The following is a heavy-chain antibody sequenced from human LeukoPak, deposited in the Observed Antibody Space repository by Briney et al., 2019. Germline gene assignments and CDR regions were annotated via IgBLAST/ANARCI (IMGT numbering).Heavy chain of an antibody. CDR3: AKDIGYGDYSIFDY. J-gene: IGHJ4*02. V-gene: IGHV3-9*01. Sequence: GGSLRLSCAASGFTFSSYAMHWVRQAPGKGLEWVSGISWNSGSIGYADSVKGRFTISRDNAKNSLYLQMNSLRAEDTALYYCAKDIGYGDYSIFDYWGQGTLVTVSS. CDR1: GFTFSSYA. CDR2: ISWNSGSI. D-gene: IGHD4-17*01.